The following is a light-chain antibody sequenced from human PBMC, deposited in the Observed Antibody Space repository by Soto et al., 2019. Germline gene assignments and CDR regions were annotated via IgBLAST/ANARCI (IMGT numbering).Light chain of an antibody. Sequence: DVQMTQSPSSVSASVGDRVTITCRASQGISSWLAWYQQKPGKAPQLLIYGASSLQSGVPLRFTGSGSGTDFTLTIGSLQPGDFATYYCQQSYSSPVTFGQGTRLEIK. J-gene: IGKJ5*01. CDR3: QQSYSSPVT. CDR2: GAS. CDR1: QGISSW. V-gene: IGKV1-12*01.